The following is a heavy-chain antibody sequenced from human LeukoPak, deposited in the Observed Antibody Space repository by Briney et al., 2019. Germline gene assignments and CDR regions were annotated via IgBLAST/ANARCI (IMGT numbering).Heavy chain of an antibody. CDR1: GFILSNSW. CDR3: TRGGGQLDF. D-gene: IGHD1-1*01. CDR2: MNQDGSSI. Sequence: GGSLRLSCAAFGFILSNSWMSWVRQAPGKGLEWVANMNQDGSSIYYVDSVKGRFTISRDNAKYSLYLRMNSLRAEDTAVYYCTRGGGQLDFWGQGTLVTVSS. J-gene: IGHJ4*02. V-gene: IGHV3-7*01.